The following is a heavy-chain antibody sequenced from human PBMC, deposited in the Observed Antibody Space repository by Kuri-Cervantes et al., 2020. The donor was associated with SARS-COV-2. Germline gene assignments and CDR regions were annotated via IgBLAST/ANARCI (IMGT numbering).Heavy chain of an antibody. Sequence: GGSLTLSCAVSGFTFSSYWMSWVRQVQGKGLEWVANIKQDGSENYYVDSVKGRFTISRDNANNSLYLQMNSLRAEDTAVYYCAKDGRAVTSPRSDYWGQGTLVTVSS. CDR3: AKDGRAVTSPRSDY. CDR2: IKQDGSEN. D-gene: IGHD4-17*01. V-gene: IGHV3-7*04. J-gene: IGHJ4*02. CDR1: GFTFSSYW.